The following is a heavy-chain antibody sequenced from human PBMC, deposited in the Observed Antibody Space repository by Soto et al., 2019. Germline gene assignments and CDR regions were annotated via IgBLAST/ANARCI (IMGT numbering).Heavy chain of an antibody. Sequence: GGSLRLSCAASGFTFSSYGTHWVRQAPGKGLEWVAVISYDGSNKYYADSVKGRFTISRDNSKNTLYLQMNSLRAEDTAVYYCAKGWDPYSSSWYEASFYYYYGMDVWGQGTTVTVSS. CDR3: AKGWDPYSSSWYEASFYYYYGMDV. D-gene: IGHD6-13*01. J-gene: IGHJ6*02. V-gene: IGHV3-30*18. CDR1: GFTFSSYG. CDR2: ISYDGSNK.